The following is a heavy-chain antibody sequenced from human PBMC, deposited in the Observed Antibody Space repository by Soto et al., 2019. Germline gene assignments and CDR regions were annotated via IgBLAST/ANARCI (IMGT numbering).Heavy chain of an antibody. CDR3: ASGGHMITFGGAKYYFDY. CDR1: GGSISSGGYY. J-gene: IGHJ4*02. Sequence: QVQLQESGPGLVKPSQTLSLTCTVSGGSISSGGYYWSWIRQHPGKGLEWIGYIYYSGSTYYNPSLKSRVTISVDTSKNQFSRKLSSVTAADTAVYYCASGGHMITFGGAKYYFDYWGQGTLVTVSS. V-gene: IGHV4-31*03. D-gene: IGHD3-16*01. CDR2: IYYSGST.